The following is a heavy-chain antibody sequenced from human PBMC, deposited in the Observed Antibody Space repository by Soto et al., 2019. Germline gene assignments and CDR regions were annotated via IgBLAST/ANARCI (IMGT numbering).Heavy chain of an antibody. V-gene: IGHV3-30*18. D-gene: IGHD3-3*01. CDR1: GFTFSSYG. Sequence: GGSLRLSCAASGFTFSSYGMHWVRQAPGKGLEWVAFISDDGSNKYYADSVKGRFTISRDNSNNTLYLQMNSLRAEDTAVYYCAKEPRAYNYWSGYYNDFDYWGQGTLVTVSS. J-gene: IGHJ4*02. CDR3: AKEPRAYNYWSGYYNDFDY. CDR2: ISDDGSNK.